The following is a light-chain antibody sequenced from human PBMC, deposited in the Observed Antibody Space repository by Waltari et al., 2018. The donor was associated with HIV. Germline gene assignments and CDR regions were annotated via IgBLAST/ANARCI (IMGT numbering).Light chain of an antibody. V-gene: IGKV4-1*01. J-gene: IGKJ3*01. Sequence: DIVMTQSPDSLAVSLGERATINCQSSQSVLYSSNNKNYLAWYQQKSGQTPKLLIAWASTRESGVPDRFSGSGSGTDFTLTISSLQAEDVALYDCQQYYTTLFSFGPGTKVEIK. CDR1: QSVLYSSNNKNY. CDR2: WAS. CDR3: QQYYTTLFS.